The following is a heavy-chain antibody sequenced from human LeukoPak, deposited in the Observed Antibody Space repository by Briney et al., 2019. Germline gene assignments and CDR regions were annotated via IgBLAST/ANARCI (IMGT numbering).Heavy chain of an antibody. CDR2: ISGSGGST. D-gene: IGHD5-18*01. CDR1: GFTFSSYA. V-gene: IGHV3-23*01. J-gene: IGHJ4*02. CDR3: ARGDTAMPTY. Sequence: GGSLRLSCAASGFTFSSYAMSWVRQAPGKGLEWVSAISGSGGSTYYADSVKGRFTISRGNSKNTLYLQMNSLRAEDTAVYYCARGDTAMPTYWGQGTLVTVSS.